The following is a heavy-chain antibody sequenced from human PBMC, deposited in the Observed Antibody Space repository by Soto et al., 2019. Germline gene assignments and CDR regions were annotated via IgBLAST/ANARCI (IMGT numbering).Heavy chain of an antibody. V-gene: IGHV1-2*04. CDR3: ARGKIDSSSSSPAYYMDV. J-gene: IGHJ6*03. Sequence: ASVKVSCKASGYTFTGYYMHWVRQAPGQGLEWMGWINPNSGGTNYAQKFQGWVTMTRDTSISTAYMELSRLRSDDTAVYYCARGKIDSSSSSPAYYMDVWGKGTTVTVSS. D-gene: IGHD6-6*01. CDR2: INPNSGGT. CDR1: GYTFTGYY.